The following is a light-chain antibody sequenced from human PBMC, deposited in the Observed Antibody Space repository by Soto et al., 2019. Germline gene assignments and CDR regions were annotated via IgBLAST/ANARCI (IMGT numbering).Light chain of an antibody. CDR1: QSLLHSNGYNY. CDR3: MQALQTPNT. Sequence: DIVMTQSPVALPVTPGEPASISCRSSQSLLHSNGYNYLDWYLQKPGQSPQLLIYLGSNRASGVHDRFSGSGSGTDFTLKISRVEAEDVGVYYCMQALQTPNTFGQGTKVEIK. J-gene: IGKJ1*01. V-gene: IGKV2-28*01. CDR2: LGS.